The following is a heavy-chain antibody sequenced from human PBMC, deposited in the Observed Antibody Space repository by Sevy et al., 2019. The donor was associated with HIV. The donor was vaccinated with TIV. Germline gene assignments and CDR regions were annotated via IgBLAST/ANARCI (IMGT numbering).Heavy chain of an antibody. Sequence: WGSLRLSCAASGFTVSSKYMSWVRQAPGKGLEWVSVIYSGEYTYYADSVKGRFTISRDISKNTLNLEMNNLRAEDTAIYYCATTSTPLYYYALDVWGQGTTVTVSS. V-gene: IGHV3-53*01. CDR3: ATTSTPLYYYALDV. CDR2: IYSGEYT. J-gene: IGHJ6*02. CDR1: GFTVSSKY. D-gene: IGHD1-26*01.